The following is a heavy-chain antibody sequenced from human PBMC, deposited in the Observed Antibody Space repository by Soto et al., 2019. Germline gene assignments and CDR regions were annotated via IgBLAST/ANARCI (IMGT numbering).Heavy chain of an antibody. CDR3: AKETATGGGAFEI. D-gene: IGHD2-8*02. Sequence: PGGSLRLSCAVSGFICSSYDMSWVRQAPGKGLAWVSTILVGGSTHYEDSVQGRFTISRGTSKNTVYLHMNSLTAGDTAVYYCAKETATGGGAFEIYGQGTMVTVSS. V-gene: IGHV3-23*01. J-gene: IGHJ3*02. CDR2: ILVGGST. CDR1: GFICSSYD.